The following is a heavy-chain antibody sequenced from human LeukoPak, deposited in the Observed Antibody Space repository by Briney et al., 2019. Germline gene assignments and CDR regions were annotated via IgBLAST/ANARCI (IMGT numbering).Heavy chain of an antibody. CDR3: ARGTSIGAVAGF. J-gene: IGHJ4*02. D-gene: IGHD6-19*01. Sequence: GASVKVSCKASGYTFTSYDINWVRQATGQGLEWMGWMNPNSGNTGYAQKFQGRVTMTRNTSISTAYMELSSLGSEDTAVYYCARGTSIGAVAGFWGQGTLVTVSS. CDR2: MNPNSGNT. V-gene: IGHV1-8*01. CDR1: GYTFTSYD.